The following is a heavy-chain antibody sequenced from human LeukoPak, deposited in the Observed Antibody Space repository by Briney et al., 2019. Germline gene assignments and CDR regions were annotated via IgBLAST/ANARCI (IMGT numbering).Heavy chain of an antibody. CDR3: AKDIRSGIAAAGTLLS. V-gene: IGHV3-9*01. CDR1: GFTFSTYS. D-gene: IGHD6-13*01. CDR2: ISWNSGSI. J-gene: IGHJ4*02. Sequence: HTGGSLRLSCAASGFTFSTYSMNWVRQAPGKGLEWVSGISWNSGSIGYADSVKGRFTISRDNAKNSLYLQMNSLRAEDTALYYCAKDIRSGIAAAGTLLSWGQGTLVTVSS.